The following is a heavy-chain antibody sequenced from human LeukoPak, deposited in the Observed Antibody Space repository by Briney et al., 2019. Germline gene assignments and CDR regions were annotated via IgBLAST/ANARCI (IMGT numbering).Heavy chain of an antibody. CDR3: ARSNSGLRLGELLLYYYYYYMDV. V-gene: IGHV1-69*13. CDR2: IILIFGTA. CDR1: GGTFSSYA. J-gene: IGHJ6*03. Sequence: SVKVSCKASGGTFSSYAISWVRQAPGQGLEWVGGIILIFGTANYAQKFQGRVTITADESTNTAYMELSSLRSEDTAVYYCARSNSGLRLGELLLYYYYYYMDVWGKGTTVTVSS. D-gene: IGHD3-16*02.